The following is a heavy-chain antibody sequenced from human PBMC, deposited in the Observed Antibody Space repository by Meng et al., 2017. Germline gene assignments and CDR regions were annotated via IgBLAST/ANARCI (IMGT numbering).Heavy chain of an antibody. V-gene: IGHV3-13*03. CDR2: IGTAGDT. CDR1: GFTFSSYD. CDR3: AYYYGSGSWAIGAFDI. J-gene: IGHJ3*02. D-gene: IGHD3-10*01. Sequence: GESLKISCAACGFTFSSYDMHWVRQATGKGLEWVSAIGTAGDTYYPGSVKGQFTISRENAKNSLYLQMNSLRAEDTAVYYCAYYYGSGSWAIGAFDIWGQGTMVTVSS.